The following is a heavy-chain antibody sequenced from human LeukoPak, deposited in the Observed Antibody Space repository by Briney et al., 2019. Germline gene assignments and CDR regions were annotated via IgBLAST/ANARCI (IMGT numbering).Heavy chain of an antibody. CDR2: ISVYNGNT. Sequence: ASVRLSCKASGYTFTSYDISWVRQAPGQGLEWMGLISVYNGNTNYAKNLQGRLTMTTDTSTSIAYMELRSLRSDDTAVYYCARDNDWLNGFDIWGQGTMVTVSS. CDR3: ARDNDWLNGFDI. J-gene: IGHJ3*02. V-gene: IGHV1-18*01. D-gene: IGHD3-9*01. CDR1: GYTFTSYD.